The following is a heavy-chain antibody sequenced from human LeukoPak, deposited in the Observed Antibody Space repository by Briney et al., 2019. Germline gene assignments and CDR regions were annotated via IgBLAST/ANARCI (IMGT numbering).Heavy chain of an antibody. CDR1: GYTFTSYD. CDR3: ATDRPPPATIFGED. CDR2: LNPNSGNT. Sequence: ASVKVSCKASGYTFTSYDINWVRQAPGQGLEWMGWLNPNSGNTGYAQKFQGRVTMTRDTSTDTAYLELRSLRSEDTAVYYCATDRPPPATIFGEDWGQGTLVTVSS. D-gene: IGHD3-3*01. J-gene: IGHJ4*02. V-gene: IGHV1-8*01.